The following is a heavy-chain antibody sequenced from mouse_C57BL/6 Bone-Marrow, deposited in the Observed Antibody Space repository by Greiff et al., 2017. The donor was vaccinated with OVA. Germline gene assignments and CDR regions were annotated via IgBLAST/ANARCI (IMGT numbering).Heavy chain of an antibody. CDR2: TFYSGIT. J-gene: IGHJ1*03. Sequence: EVQLQESGPSLVRPSQTLSLTCTVTGFSINSDCYWIWIRQFPGNKLEYIGYTFYSGITYYNPSLESRTYITRDTSKNQFSLKLSSVTTEDTATYYCATHGITTVVARNWDFDVWGTGTTVTVSS. D-gene: IGHD1-1*01. CDR3: ATHGITTVVARNWDFDV. V-gene: IGHV3-3*01. CDR1: GFSINSDCY.